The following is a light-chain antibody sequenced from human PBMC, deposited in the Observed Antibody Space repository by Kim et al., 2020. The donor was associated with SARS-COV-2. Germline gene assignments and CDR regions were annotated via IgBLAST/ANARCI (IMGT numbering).Light chain of an antibody. CDR2: WAS. Sequence: DIVMTQSPDSLAVSLGERATINCKSSQSVLYSSNNKNYLAWYQQKPGQPPKLLIYWASTRESGVTDRFSGSGSGTDFTLTISSLQAEDVAVYYCQQYYGTPLTFGGGTKLEIK. CDR3: QQYYGTPLT. V-gene: IGKV4-1*01. CDR1: QSVLYSSNNKNY. J-gene: IGKJ4*01.